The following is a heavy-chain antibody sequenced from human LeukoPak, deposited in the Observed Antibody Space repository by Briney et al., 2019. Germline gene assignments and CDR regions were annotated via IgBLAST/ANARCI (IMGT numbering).Heavy chain of an antibody. V-gene: IGHV4-38-2*02. D-gene: IGHD2-2*01. Sequence: PSETLSLTCNVSGYSISSGYYWGWLRQPPGKGLEWIGSIYHSGSTYYNPSLKSRVTMSVDTSKNQFSLKLSSVTAADTAVYYCVRGYCTNTNCYDYDAFDIWGQGTKVTVSS. CDR1: GYSISSGYY. J-gene: IGHJ3*02. CDR2: IYHSGST. CDR3: VRGYCTNTNCYDYDAFDI.